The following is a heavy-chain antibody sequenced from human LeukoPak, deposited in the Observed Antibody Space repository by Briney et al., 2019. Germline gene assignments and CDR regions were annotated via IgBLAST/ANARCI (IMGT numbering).Heavy chain of an antibody. Sequence: GGSLRLSCAAPGFTFSSYAMSWFRQAPGKGLEWVSGISGSGGSTYYVDSVKGRFTISRDNSKNTLYLQMNSLRAEDTAVYYCAKVGSSGYYLYYYYMDVWGKGTTVTVSS. D-gene: IGHD3-22*01. CDR3: AKVGSSGYYLYYYYMDV. CDR1: GFTFSSYA. V-gene: IGHV3-23*01. J-gene: IGHJ6*03. CDR2: ISGSGGST.